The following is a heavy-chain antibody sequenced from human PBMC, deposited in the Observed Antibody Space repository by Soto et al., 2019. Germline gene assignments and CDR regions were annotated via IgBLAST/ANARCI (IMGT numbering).Heavy chain of an antibody. J-gene: IGHJ3*02. CDR3: ATVDSSGWYKSAFDI. CDR1: GYTLTELS. D-gene: IGHD6-19*01. CDR2: FDPEDGET. Sequence: ASVKVSCKVSGYTLTELSIHWVRQAPVKGLEWTGGFDPEDGETLYAQKFQGRVTMTEDTSTDTVYMELSRLRSEDTVVYYCATVDSSGWYKSAFDIWGQGTMVTVSS. V-gene: IGHV1-24*01.